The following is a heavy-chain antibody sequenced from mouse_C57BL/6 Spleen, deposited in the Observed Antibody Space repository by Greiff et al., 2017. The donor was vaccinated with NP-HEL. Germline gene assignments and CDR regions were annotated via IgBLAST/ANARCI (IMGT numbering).Heavy chain of an antibody. CDR2: IDPENGYT. V-gene: IGHV14-4*01. Sequence: EVQLQQSGAELVRPGASVKLSCTASGFNIKDDYMHWVKQRPEQGLEWIGWIDPENGYTEYASKFQGKATITADTSSNTAYLQLSSLTSEDTAVYYCTDRGFAYWGQGTLVTVSA. CDR1: GFNIKDDY. J-gene: IGHJ3*01. CDR3: TDRGFAY.